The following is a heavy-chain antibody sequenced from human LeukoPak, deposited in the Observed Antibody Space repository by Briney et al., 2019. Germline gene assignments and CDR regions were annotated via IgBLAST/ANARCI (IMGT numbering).Heavy chain of an antibody. CDR2: IYYSGST. V-gene: IGHV4-59*08. D-gene: IGHD1-26*01. J-gene: IGHJ5*02. CDR1: GGSISSYY. CDR3: ARNVGSGSYYWFDP. Sequence: SETLSLTCTVSGGSISSYYWSWIRQPPGKGLEWIGYIYYSGSTNYNPSLKSRVTISVDTSKDQFSLKLSSVTAADTAVYYCARNVGSGSYYWFDPWGQGTLVTVSS.